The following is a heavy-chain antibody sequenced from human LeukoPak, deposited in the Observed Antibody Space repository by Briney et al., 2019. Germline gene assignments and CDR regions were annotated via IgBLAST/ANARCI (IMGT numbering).Heavy chain of an antibody. CDR2: IYYSGST. J-gene: IGHJ4*02. CDR1: GGSISSGSYY. CDR3: ARGQGRYWVAV. V-gene: IGHV4-61*10. Sequence: KSSQTLSLTCTVSGGSISSGSYYWSWIRQPAGKGLEWIGYIYYSGSTNYNPSLKSRVTISVDTSKNQFSLKLSSVTAADTAVYYCARGQGRYWVAVWGQGTLVTVSS. D-gene: IGHD2-8*02.